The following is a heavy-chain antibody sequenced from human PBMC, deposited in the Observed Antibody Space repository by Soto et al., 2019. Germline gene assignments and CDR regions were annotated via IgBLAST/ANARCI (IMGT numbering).Heavy chain of an antibody. J-gene: IGHJ4*02. V-gene: IGHV1-3*01. CDR3: ARGHDSSGYVLGY. Sequence: ASVKVSCKASGYTFTIYAIHWVRQAPGQRLEWMGWINAGNGNTRYSQKFQGTVTITRDTSASTAYMELSSLSSADTAVYYCARGHDSSGYVLGYWGQGTLVTVSS. D-gene: IGHD3-22*01. CDR2: INAGNGNT. CDR1: GYTFTIYA.